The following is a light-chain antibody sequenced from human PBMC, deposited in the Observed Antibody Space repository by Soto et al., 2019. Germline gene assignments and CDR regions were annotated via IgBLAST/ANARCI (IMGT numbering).Light chain of an antibody. CDR1: HSISSW. J-gene: IGKJ2*01. V-gene: IGKV1-5*03. CDR2: KAS. Sequence: DIQMTQSPSTLSTSVGDRVTITCRASHSISSWLAWYQQKPGKAPKLLIYKASSLESGVPSRFSGSGSGKELTLTISSLQPDDSGTYYCQQYSSLYTFGQGTKLEIK. CDR3: QQYSSLYT.